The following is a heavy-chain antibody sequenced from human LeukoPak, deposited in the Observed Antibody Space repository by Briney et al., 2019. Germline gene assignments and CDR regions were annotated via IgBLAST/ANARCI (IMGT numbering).Heavy chain of an antibody. CDR1: GFTFNNYA. Sequence: QPGGSLRLSCAASGFTFNNYAMSWVRQAPGKGLEWVSSISGSGGNTYYADSVKGRFTISRDNSKNTLYLQMNSLRAADTAVYYCAKDRRMTMAGTVDYFDYWGQGTLVTVSS. D-gene: IGHD6-19*01. CDR2: ISGSGGNT. V-gene: IGHV3-23*01. CDR3: AKDRRMTMAGTVDYFDY. J-gene: IGHJ4*02.